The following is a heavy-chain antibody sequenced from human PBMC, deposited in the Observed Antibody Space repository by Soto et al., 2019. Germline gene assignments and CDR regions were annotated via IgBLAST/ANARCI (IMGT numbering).Heavy chain of an antibody. Sequence: QVQLVQSGAEVKKPGASVKVSCKASGYTFTSYDINWVRQATGQGLEWMGWMNPNSGNTGYAQKFQGRVTMTRNTSTSTAYIGLSSLRSEHTAVYYCATDRTAPTSMDFWGQGTTVTVSS. CDR1: GYTFTSYD. D-gene: IGHD2-21*02. V-gene: IGHV1-8*01. CDR2: MNPNSGNT. CDR3: ATDRTAPTSMDF. J-gene: IGHJ6*02.